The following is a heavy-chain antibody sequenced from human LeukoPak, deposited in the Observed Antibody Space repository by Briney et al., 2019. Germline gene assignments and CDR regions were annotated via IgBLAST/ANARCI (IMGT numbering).Heavy chain of an antibody. CDR2: ISYDGSNK. CDR1: GFTFSHYA. Sequence: PGRSLRLSCAASGFTFSHYAMHWVRRPPGKGLEWVAVISYDGSNKYYADSVKGRFTISRDNAENSLYLQMNSLRDEDTAVYYCARAMRSGYDYWGQGTLVTVSS. CDR3: ARAMRSGYDY. D-gene: IGHD5-12*01. V-gene: IGHV3-30*03. J-gene: IGHJ4*02.